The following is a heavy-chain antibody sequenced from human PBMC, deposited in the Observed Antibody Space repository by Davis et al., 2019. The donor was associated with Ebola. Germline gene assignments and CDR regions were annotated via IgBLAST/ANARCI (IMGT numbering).Heavy chain of an antibody. D-gene: IGHD3-22*01. J-gene: IGHJ5*02. Sequence: MPSETLSLTCTVSGGSISSYYWSWIRQPPGKGLEWSGYIYYSGSTNYNPSLKSRVTISVDTSKNQFSLKLSSVTAADTAVYYCARVNYYYDSSGYYRGNWFDPWGQGTLVTVSS. CDR2: IYYSGST. CDR3: ARVNYYYDSSGYYRGNWFDP. CDR1: GGSISSYY. V-gene: IGHV4-59*01.